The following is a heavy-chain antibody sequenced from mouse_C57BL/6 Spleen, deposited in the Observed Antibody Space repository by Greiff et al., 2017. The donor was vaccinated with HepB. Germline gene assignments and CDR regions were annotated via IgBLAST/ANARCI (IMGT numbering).Heavy chain of an antibody. CDR2: ISSGSSTI. Sequence: EVKLMESGGGLVKPGGSLKLSCAASGFTFSDYGMHWVRQAPEKGLEWVAYISSGSSTIYYADTVKGRFTISRDNAKNTLFLQMTSLRSEDTAMYYCAGRRNFDYWGQGTTLTVSS. V-gene: IGHV5-17*01. D-gene: IGHD2-12*01. CDR3: AGRRNFDY. J-gene: IGHJ2*01. CDR1: GFTFSDYG.